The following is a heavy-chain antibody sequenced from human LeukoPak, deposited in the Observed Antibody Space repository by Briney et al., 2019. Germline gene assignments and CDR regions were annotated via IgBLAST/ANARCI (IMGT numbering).Heavy chain of an antibody. CDR1: GFTFSSYE. V-gene: IGHV3-48*03. CDR3: ARVIIVGATGI. Sequence: PGGSLRLSCAASGFTFSSYEMNWVRQAPGKGLEWVSYISSGGSTVYYADSVKGRYTISRDNAKNSLYLQMNSLRAEDTAVYYCARVIIVGATGIWGQGTMVTVSS. D-gene: IGHD1-26*01. J-gene: IGHJ3*02. CDR2: ISSGGSTV.